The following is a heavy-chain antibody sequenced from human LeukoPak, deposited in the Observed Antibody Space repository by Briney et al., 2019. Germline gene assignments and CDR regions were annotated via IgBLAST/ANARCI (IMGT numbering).Heavy chain of an antibody. Sequence: GASVKVSCKASGYTFTGYYMHWVRQAPGQGLEWMGWINPNSGGTNYAQKFQGRVTVTRDTSISTAYMELSRLRSDDTAVYYCARVSGWNDGYFDYWGQGTLVTVSS. D-gene: IGHD6-19*01. CDR2: INPNSGGT. CDR1: GYTFTGYY. V-gene: IGHV1-2*02. J-gene: IGHJ4*02. CDR3: ARVSGWNDGYFDY.